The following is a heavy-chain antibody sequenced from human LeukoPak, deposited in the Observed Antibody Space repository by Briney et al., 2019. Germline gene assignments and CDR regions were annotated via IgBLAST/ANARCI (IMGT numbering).Heavy chain of an antibody. V-gene: IGHV4-31*03. CDR3: AMGGYRGGGFDY. CDR2: IYYSGST. CDR1: GGSISSGGYY. D-gene: IGHD3-22*01. J-gene: IGHJ4*02. Sequence: SETLSLTCTVSGGSISSGGYYWSWIRQHPGKGLEWIGYIYYSGSTYYNPSLKSRVTISIDTSKNQFSLKLSSVTAADTAVYYCAMGGYRGGGFDYWGQGTLVTVSS.